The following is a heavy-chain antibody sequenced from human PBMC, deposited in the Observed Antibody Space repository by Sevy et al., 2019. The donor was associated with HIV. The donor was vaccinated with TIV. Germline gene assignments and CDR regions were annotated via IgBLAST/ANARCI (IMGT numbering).Heavy chain of an antibody. Sequence: GGSLRLSCSASGFRLNTYAMHWVRQAPGKGLEWVSDLSSTGNFESYAASVKGRFTISKDNSKNTVSLQMNSLRPEDTAMYYCARDAGYTTKFHPLHWGQGTLVTVSS. CDR1: GFRLNTYA. CDR3: ARDAGYTTKFHPLH. CDR2: LSSTGNFE. J-gene: IGHJ4*02. V-gene: IGHV3-30*04. D-gene: IGHD5-12*01.